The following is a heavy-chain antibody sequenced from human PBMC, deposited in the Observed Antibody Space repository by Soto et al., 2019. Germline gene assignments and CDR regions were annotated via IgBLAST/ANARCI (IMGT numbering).Heavy chain of an antibody. J-gene: IGHJ6*02. CDR2: ISFSSSNI. CDR3: ARSPQWTPLLRGGMDV. V-gene: IGHV3-21*01. CDR1: GFTFSSFS. D-gene: IGHD6-19*01. Sequence: EVSLVESGGGLVKPGGSLRLSCAASGFTFSSFSMNWVRQAPGKGLEWVASISFSSSNIYHADSLKGRFTISRDNAQNSLYLQRNSLRAEDTAVYYCARSPQWTPLLRGGMDVWGRGTTVIVAS.